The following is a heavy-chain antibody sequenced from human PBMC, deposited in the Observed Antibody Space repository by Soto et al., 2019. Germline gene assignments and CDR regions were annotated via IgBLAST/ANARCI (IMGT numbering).Heavy chain of an antibody. CDR3: ARERIAVAGKDYYYYGMDV. V-gene: IGHV4-39*02. CDR1: GGSISSSSYY. Sequence: SETLSLTCTVSGGSISSSSYYWGWIRQPPGKGLEWIGSIYYSGSTYYNPSLKSRVTISVDTSKNQFSLKLSSVTAADTAVYYCARERIAVAGKDYYYYGMDVWGQGTTVTVSS. D-gene: IGHD6-19*01. CDR2: IYYSGST. J-gene: IGHJ6*02.